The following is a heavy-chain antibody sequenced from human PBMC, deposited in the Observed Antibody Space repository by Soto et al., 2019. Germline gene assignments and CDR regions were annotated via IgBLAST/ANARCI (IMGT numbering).Heavy chain of an antibody. Sequence: GGSLRLSCLASGFTFSDFAMTWVRHFPGRGLEWVASLDGAGGSTYYAESVRGRFSISRDNSQNTLFLQMKRLTVDDTAIYYCAAPRDEYGSGVSWFTYGMDIWGQGTTVTV. CDR2: LDGAGGST. J-gene: IGHJ6*02. CDR1: GFTFSDFA. CDR3: AAPRDEYGSGVSWFTYGMDI. D-gene: IGHD3-10*01. V-gene: IGHV3-23*01.